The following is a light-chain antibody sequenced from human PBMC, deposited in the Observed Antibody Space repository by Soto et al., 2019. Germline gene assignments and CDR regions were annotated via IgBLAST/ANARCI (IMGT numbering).Light chain of an antibody. CDR1: SGDIGAYNY. J-gene: IGLJ2*01. CDR3: SSYTNTNTLL. Sequence: QSALTQPASVSGSPGQSITISCTGTSGDIGAYNYVTWYQQHPGKAPKLMIYDVSVRPSGVSSRFSGSESGTTASLSISGLQAEDEADYYCSSYTNTNTLLFGGGTKLTVL. CDR2: DVS. V-gene: IGLV2-14*01.